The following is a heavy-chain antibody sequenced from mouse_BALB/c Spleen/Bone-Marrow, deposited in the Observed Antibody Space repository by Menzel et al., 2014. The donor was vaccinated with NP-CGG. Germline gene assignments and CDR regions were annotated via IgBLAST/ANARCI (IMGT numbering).Heavy chain of an antibody. CDR2: VSCCNSAT. CDR3: ARSLLLRYFAY. J-gene: IGHJ2*01. CDR1: NYSFTGYY. V-gene: IGHV1S34*01. Sequence: LVKTGASVKISCKASNYSFTGYYIHWVKQSHGESLEWIGYVSCCNSATNYNQKFKGKATFTVDTSSSTAYMQFNSLTSEDSAAYYCARSLLLRYFAYWGQGTTLTVSS. D-gene: IGHD1-1*01.